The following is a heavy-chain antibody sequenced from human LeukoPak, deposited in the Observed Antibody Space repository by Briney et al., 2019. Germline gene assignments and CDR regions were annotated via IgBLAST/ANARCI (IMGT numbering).Heavy chain of an antibody. Sequence: GGSLRLSCAASGFTFSSYSMNWVRQAPGKGLEWVSYISSSSSTIYYADSVKGRFTISRDNAKNTLYLQMNSLRSDDTAVYYCAREATDYDFWSARYHYYYMDVWGKGTTVTVSS. CDR2: ISSSSSTI. V-gene: IGHV3-48*01. CDR3: AREATDYDFWSARYHYYYMDV. CDR1: GFTFSSYS. D-gene: IGHD3-3*01. J-gene: IGHJ6*03.